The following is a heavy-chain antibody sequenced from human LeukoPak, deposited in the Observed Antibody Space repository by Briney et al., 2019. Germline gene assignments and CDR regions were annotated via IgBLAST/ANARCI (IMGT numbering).Heavy chain of an antibody. CDR3: ARGGSYLSAFDI. CDR1: GFTFSSYA. CDR2: ISGSGGST. D-gene: IGHD1-26*01. J-gene: IGHJ3*02. Sequence: PGGSLRLSCAASGFTFSSYAMSWVRQAPGKGLEWVSGISGSGGSTFYADSVKGRFTISRDNSKNTLYLQMNSLRAEDTAVYYCARGGSYLSAFDIWGQGTMVTVSS. V-gene: IGHV3-23*01.